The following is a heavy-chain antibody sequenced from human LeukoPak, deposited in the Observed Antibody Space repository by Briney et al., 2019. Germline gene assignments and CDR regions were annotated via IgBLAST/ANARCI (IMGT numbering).Heavy chain of an antibody. CDR1: GGSISSYY. CDR2: IYYSGST. J-gene: IGHJ4*02. CDR3: ARGLYSSGYDY. Sequence: SETLSLTCTVSGGSISSYYWSWIRQPPGKGLEWIGYIYYSGSTNYNPSLTSRVTISVDTSKNQFSLKLSSVTAADTAVYYCARGLYSSGYDYWGQGTLVTVSS. D-gene: IGHD6-19*01. V-gene: IGHV4-59*01.